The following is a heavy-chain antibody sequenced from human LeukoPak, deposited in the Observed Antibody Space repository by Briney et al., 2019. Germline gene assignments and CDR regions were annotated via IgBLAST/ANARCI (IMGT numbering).Heavy chain of an antibody. CDR3: ARTYYEFWSGYYIEDNWFDP. CDR2: ISSSSSTI. J-gene: IGHJ5*02. CDR1: GFTFSSYS. Sequence: GGSLRLSCAASGFTFSSYSMNWVSQSPGKGLEWVLYISSSSSTIYYADSVKGLFTISRDNAKNSVYLQMNSLRDEDTAVYYCARTYYEFWSGYYIEDNWFDPWGQGTLVTVSS. V-gene: IGHV3-48*02. D-gene: IGHD3-3*01.